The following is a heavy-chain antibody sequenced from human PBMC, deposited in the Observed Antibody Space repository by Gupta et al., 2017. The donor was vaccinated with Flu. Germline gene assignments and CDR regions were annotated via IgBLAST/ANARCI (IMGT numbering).Heavy chain of an antibody. Sequence: SIRSVKDYWSWIRQPPGKGLEWIGYIYYSGSANYNPSLKSRVTMSVDTSKNQFSLRLSDVNAADTAVYYCARESLNSWYGPWGQGTLGTVYS. V-gene: IGHV4-61*01. CDR3: ARESLNSWYGP. CDR2: IYYSGSA. CDR1: SIRSVKDY. J-gene: IGHJ5*02.